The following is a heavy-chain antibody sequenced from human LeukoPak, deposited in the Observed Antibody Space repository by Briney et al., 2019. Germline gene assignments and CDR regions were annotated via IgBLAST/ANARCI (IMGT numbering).Heavy chain of an antibody. CDR3: ARERGSNLDY. V-gene: IGHV4-59*01. CDR1: GGSISSYY. CDR2: IYYSGST. D-gene: IGHD1-14*01. Sequence: SETLSLTCTVSGGSISSYYWSWIRQPPGKGLEWIGYIYYSGSTNYNPSLKSRVTISVDTSKNQFSLKLSSVTAADTAVYYCARERGSNLDYWGQGTLVTVSS. J-gene: IGHJ4*02.